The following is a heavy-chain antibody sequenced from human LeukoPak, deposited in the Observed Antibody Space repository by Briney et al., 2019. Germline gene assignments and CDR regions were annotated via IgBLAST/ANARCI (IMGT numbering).Heavy chain of an antibody. V-gene: IGHV3-48*01. D-gene: IGHD1-26*01. Sequence: GGSLRLSCAASGFTFSSYWMNWVRQAPGKGLEWVSYISGSSNTIYYADSVKGRFTISRDNAKNSLYLQMNSLRAEDTAVYYCARDPRQWEPFGMDVWGQGTTVTVSS. CDR2: ISGSSNTI. CDR1: GFTFSSYW. J-gene: IGHJ6*02. CDR3: ARDPRQWEPFGMDV.